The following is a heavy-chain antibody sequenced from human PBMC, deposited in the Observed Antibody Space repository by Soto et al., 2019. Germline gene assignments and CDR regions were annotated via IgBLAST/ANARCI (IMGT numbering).Heavy chain of an antibody. CDR3: ATQGWGGYYYDGMDV. V-gene: IGHV1-69*01. CDR1: GGTFSSYA. CDR2: VIPIFGTA. Sequence: QVQLVQSGAEVKKPGSSVKVSCKASGGTFSSYAISWVRQDPGQGLEWMGAVIPIFGTANYAQKFQGRVTITADESTSTAYRELISLRSDDTAVYYCATQGWGGYYYDGMDVWGQGTTVTVSS. D-gene: IGHD3-10*01. J-gene: IGHJ6*02.